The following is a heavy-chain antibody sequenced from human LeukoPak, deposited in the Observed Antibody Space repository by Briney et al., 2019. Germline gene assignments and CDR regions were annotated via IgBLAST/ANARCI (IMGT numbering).Heavy chain of an antibody. V-gene: IGHV3-11*04. CDR2: ISTHGSII. Sequence: PGGSLRLSCGASGFTFNDYYMTWIRQAPGKGLEWVSYISTHGSIIYYEDSVKVRFTISRDNAKNSLYLQMDTLRAEDTAVYYCARVGLNDYGSGTYADYWGQGTLVTVSS. D-gene: IGHD3-10*01. CDR3: ARVGLNDYGSGTYADY. CDR1: GFTFNDYY. J-gene: IGHJ4*02.